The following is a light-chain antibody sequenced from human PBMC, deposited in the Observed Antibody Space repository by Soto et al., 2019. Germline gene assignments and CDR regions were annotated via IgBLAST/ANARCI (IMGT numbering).Light chain of an antibody. Sequence: EVVLTQSPATLSLSPGERATLSCRSSQSVSNYLAWYQQKPGQAPRLLIYDASNRSTGIPVRFSGSGSGTDFTLTIISLEPEDFAVYYCQQRTNWIFTFGPGTRVDIK. CDR1: QSVSNY. CDR3: QQRTNWIFT. CDR2: DAS. J-gene: IGKJ3*01. V-gene: IGKV3-11*01.